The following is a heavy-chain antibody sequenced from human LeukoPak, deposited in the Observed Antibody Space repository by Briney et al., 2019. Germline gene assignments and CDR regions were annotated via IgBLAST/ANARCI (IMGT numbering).Heavy chain of an antibody. V-gene: IGHV3-11*04. Sequence: GGSLRLSCAASGFTFSDYYMSWIRQAPGKGLEWVSYISSSGSTIYYADSVKGRSTISRDNAKNTLYLQMNSLRAEDTAVYYCARDITMVRGATDYWGQGTLVTVSS. D-gene: IGHD3-10*01. CDR3: ARDITMVRGATDY. CDR2: ISSSGSTI. CDR1: GFTFSDYY. J-gene: IGHJ4*02.